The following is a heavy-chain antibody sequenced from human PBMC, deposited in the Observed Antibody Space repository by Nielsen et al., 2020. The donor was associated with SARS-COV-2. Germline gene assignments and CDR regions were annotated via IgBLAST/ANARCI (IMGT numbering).Heavy chain of an antibody. CDR1: AYTFTSFA. D-gene: IGHD3-9*01. V-gene: IGHV1-3*01. Sequence: ASVKVSCKASAYTFTSFAMHWMRQAPGQRLEWMGWINAGNGNTKYSQKFQGRVTLTRDTSASTAYMELSSLRSEDTAVYYCARDVISRYFDWLDAFDIWGQGTMVTVSS. CDR2: INAGNGNT. CDR3: ARDVISRYFDWLDAFDI. J-gene: IGHJ3*02.